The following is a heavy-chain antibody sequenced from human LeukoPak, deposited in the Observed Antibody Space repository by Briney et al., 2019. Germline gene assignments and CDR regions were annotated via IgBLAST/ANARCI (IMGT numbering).Heavy chain of an antibody. CDR3: ARRVHSSSWSSYFDY. D-gene: IGHD6-13*01. J-gene: IGHJ4*02. CDR2: INPNSGGT. Sequence: EASVKVSCKASGYTFTGYYMHWVRQAPGQGLEWMGWINPNSGGTKYAQKFQGRVTMTRDTSISTAYMELSRLRSDDTAVYYCARRVHSSSWSSYFDYWGQETLVTVSS. CDR1: GYTFTGYY. V-gene: IGHV1-2*02.